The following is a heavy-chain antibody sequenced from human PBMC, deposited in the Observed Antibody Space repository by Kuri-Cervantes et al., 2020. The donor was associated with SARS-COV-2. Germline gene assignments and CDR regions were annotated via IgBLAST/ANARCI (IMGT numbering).Heavy chain of an antibody. CDR1: GFTFSSYA. CDR2: ISGSGGST. Sequence: GGSLRLSCAASGFTFSSYAMSWVRQAPGKGLEWVSAISGSGGSTYYADSVKGRFTISRDKSKNTLYLQMNSLRAEDTAVYYCASRRGKEYSSSLGSWYFDLWGRGTLVTVSS. V-gene: IGHV3-23*01. J-gene: IGHJ2*01. CDR3: ASRRGKEYSSSLGSWYFDL. D-gene: IGHD6-6*01.